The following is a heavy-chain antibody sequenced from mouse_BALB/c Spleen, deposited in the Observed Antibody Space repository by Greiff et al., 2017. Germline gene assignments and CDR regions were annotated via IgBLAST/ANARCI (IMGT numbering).Heavy chain of an antibody. Sequence: DVHLVESGGDLVKPGGSLKLSCAASGFTFSSYGMSWVRQTPDKRLEWVATISSGGSYTYYPDSVKGRFTISRDNAKNTLYLQMSSLKSEDTAMYYCAREDGGKAMDYWGQGTSVTVSS. D-gene: IGHD2-1*01. J-gene: IGHJ4*01. CDR1: GFTFSSYG. V-gene: IGHV5-6*01. CDR2: ISSGGSYT. CDR3: AREDGGKAMDY.